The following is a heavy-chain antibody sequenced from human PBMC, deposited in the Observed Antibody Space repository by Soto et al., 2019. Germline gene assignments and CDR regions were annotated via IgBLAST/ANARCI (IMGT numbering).Heavy chain of an antibody. D-gene: IGHD1-26*01. V-gene: IGHV3-21*01. CDR1: GFTFSSYS. CDR3: AREFSGSYYFQH. Sequence: GGSLRLSCAASGFTFSSYSMNWVRQAPGKGLEWVSSISSSSYIYYADSVKGRFTISRDNAKNSLYLQMNSLRAEDTAVYYCAREFSGSYYFQHWGQGTLVTVSS. CDR2: ISSSSYI. J-gene: IGHJ1*01.